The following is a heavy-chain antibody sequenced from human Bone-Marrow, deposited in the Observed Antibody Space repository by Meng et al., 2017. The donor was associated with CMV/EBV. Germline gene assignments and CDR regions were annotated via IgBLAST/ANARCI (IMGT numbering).Heavy chain of an antibody. J-gene: IGHJ3*02. CDR3: ARFRAWVDYGELDAFDI. D-gene: IGHD4-17*01. Sequence: GSLRLSCTVSGGSISSYYWSWIRQPPGKGLEWIGYIYYSGSTNYNPSLKSRFTISVDTSKTQFSLKLSSVTAADTAVYYCARFRAWVDYGELDAFDIWGQGTMVTVSS. V-gene: IGHV4-59*12. CDR2: IYYSGST. CDR1: GGSISSYY.